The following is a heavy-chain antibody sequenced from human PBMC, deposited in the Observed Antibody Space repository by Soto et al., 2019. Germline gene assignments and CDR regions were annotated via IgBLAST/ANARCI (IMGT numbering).Heavy chain of an antibody. CDR3: ARHVIAAVPDY. CDR1: GYTFTSYG. V-gene: IGHV1-18*01. D-gene: IGHD6-25*01. Sequence: ASVKVSCKASGYTFTSYGISWVRQAPGQGLDYLGWISTYNGDTNYAQKFQGRVTLTTDTSTSTAYMELSSLRSDDTAVYYCARHVIAAVPDYWGQGTLVTVSS. J-gene: IGHJ4*02. CDR2: ISTYNGDT.